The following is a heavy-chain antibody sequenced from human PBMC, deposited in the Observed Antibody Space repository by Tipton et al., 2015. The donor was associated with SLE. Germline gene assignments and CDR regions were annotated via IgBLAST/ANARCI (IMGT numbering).Heavy chain of an antibody. CDR3: ARGSGYCSGGSCPEALVY. D-gene: IGHD2-15*01. CDR2: IYYSGST. Sequence: LRLSCTVSGGSISSSSYYWGWIRQPPGKGLEWIGSIYYSGSTYYNPSLKSRVTISVDTSKNQFSLKLSSVTAADTAVYYCARGSGYCSGGSCPEALVYWGQGTLVTVSS. J-gene: IGHJ4*02. V-gene: IGHV4-39*07. CDR1: GGSISSSSYY.